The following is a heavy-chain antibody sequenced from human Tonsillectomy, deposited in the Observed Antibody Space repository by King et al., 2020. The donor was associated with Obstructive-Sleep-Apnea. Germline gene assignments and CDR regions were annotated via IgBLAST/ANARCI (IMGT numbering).Heavy chain of an antibody. J-gene: IGHJ6*02. CDR1: GGSISSSSYY. Sequence: QLQESGPGLVKPSETLSLTCTVSGGSISSSSYYWGWIRQPPGKGLEWIGSIYYSGSTYYNPSLKSRVTISVDTSKNQFSLKLSSVTAADTAVYSCAGQGRDLFLYYYGMDVWGQGTTVTVSS. CDR3: AGQGRDLFLYYYGMDV. D-gene: IGHD2-21*01. CDR2: IYYSGST. V-gene: IGHV4-39*07.